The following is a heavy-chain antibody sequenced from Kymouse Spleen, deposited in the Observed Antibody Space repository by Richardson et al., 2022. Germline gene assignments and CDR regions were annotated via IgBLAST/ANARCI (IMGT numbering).Heavy chain of an antibody. J-gene: IGHJ4*02. D-gene: IGHD2-2*02. CDR3: AKGDCSSTSCYGVDY. Sequence: QVQLVESGGGVVQPGRSLRLSCAASGFTFSSYGMHWVRQAPGKGLEWVAVISYDGSNKYYADSVKGRFTISRDNSKNTLYLQMNSLRAEDTAVYYCAKGDCSSTSCYGVDYWGQGTLVTVSS. CDR2: ISYDGSNK. V-gene: IGHV3-30*18. CDR1: GFTFSSYG.